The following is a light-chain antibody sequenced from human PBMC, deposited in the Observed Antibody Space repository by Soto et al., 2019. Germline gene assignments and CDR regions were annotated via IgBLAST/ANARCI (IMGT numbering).Light chain of an antibody. V-gene: IGLV2-23*02. CDR1: SSDVGSYNL. J-gene: IGLJ3*02. CDR2: EVT. CDR3: CSYADSSTWV. Sequence: QSVLTQPASVSGSPGPSITISCTGTSSDVGSYNLVSWYQQHPGKAPKFMIYEVTKRPSGVSNRFSGSKSGNTASLTISGLQAEDEADYYCCSYADSSTWVFGGGTKLTVL.